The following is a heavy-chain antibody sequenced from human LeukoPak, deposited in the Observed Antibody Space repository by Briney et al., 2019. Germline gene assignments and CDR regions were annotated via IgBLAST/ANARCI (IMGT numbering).Heavy chain of an antibody. CDR3: AKCDGMVNFDY. Sequence: GGSLRLSCAASGFTFSSYAVSWVRQAPGKGLDWVSAISGSGGSTYYADSVKGRFTISRDNSKNTLYLQMNSLRAEDTAVYYCAKCDGMVNFDYWGQGTLVTVSS. V-gene: IGHV3-23*01. CDR1: GFTFSSYA. D-gene: IGHD5-18*01. J-gene: IGHJ4*02. CDR2: ISGSGGST.